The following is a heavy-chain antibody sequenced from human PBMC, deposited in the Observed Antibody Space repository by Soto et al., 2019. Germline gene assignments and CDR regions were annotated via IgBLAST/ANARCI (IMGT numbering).Heavy chain of an antibody. J-gene: IGHJ4*02. CDR3: AREGRIGTFDY. D-gene: IGHD1-1*01. CDR1: GGSVSGGSYF. Sequence: TLSLTCTVSGGSVSGGSYFWSWVRQPPGKGLEWIGYFYYSGSTKYNPSLKSRVTILEDTSKNQFSLKLNSVTAADTAVYYCAREGRIGTFDYWGQGALVTVSS. V-gene: IGHV4-61*01. CDR2: FYYSGST.